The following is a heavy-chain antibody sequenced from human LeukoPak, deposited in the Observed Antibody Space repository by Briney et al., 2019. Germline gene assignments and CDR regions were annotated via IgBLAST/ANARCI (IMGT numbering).Heavy chain of an antibody. D-gene: IGHD4-23*01. CDR3: ARDQTTVVTFEAFEV. V-gene: IGHV3-48*03. Sequence: GGSLRLSCGAPGFTFSTYEMTWVRQAPGKGLDWVSFISSSGSTKFYADSVNCRFTISRDNAKNSLYLQMNSLIAEATAVYYWARDQTTVVTFEAFEVWGQGTMVTVSS. J-gene: IGHJ3*01. CDR1: GFTFSTYE. CDR2: ISSSGSTK.